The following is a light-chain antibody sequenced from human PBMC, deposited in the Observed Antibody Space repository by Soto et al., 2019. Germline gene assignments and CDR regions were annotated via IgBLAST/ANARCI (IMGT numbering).Light chain of an antibody. CDR2: EVT. V-gene: IGLV2-14*01. CDR1: SSDVGGYNY. J-gene: IGLJ3*02. Sequence: QSALTQPACVSGSPGQSITISCTGTSSDVGGYNYVSWYQQHPGKAPKLMIYEVTNRPSGVSDRFSGSKSGNTASLTISGLQAEDEADYYCGSYTTSSTWVFGGGTKLTVL. CDR3: GSYTTSSTWV.